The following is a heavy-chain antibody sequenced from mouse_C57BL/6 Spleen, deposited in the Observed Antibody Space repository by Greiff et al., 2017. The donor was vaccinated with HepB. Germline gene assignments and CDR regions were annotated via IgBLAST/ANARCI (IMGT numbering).Heavy chain of an antibody. Sequence: EVQLVESGPELVKPGASVKMSCKASGYTFTDYNMHWVKQSHGKSLEWIGYINPNNGGTSYNQKFKGKATLTVNKSSSTAYMELRSLTSEDSAVYYCARSWDGDLTYWGQGTLVTVSA. V-gene: IGHV1-22*01. D-gene: IGHD2-3*01. CDR2: INPNNGGT. J-gene: IGHJ3*01. CDR1: GYTFTDYN. CDR3: ARSWDGDLTY.